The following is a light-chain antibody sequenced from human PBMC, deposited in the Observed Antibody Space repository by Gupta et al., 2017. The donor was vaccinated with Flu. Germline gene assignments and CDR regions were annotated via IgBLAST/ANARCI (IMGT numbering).Light chain of an antibody. Sequence: PSSRSASVGDRVTITCRASQTISGSLNWYQQRPGKAPKLLIFGASSLQTEVPSRFSGSESGTDFTLTISKLQPEDFGTYYCQQTYSTLYTFGQGTKLEIK. CDR1: QTISGS. J-gene: IGKJ2*01. CDR3: QQTYSTLYT. CDR2: GAS. V-gene: IGKV1-39*01.